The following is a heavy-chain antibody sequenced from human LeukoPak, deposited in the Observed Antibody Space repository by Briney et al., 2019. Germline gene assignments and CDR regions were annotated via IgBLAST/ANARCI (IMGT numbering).Heavy chain of an antibody. V-gene: IGHV4-31*03. J-gene: IGHJ5*02. CDR3: ARIGTAARLNWFDP. D-gene: IGHD6-6*01. CDR1: GGSIDSGGYY. Sequence: SETLSLTCSVSGGSIDSGGYYWSWIRQQPEKGLEWIGHIYYSGRTYQNPSLKSRVFISVDTSKNQFSLNLSSVTAADTAVYFCARIGTAARLNWFDPWGQGTLVTVSS. CDR2: IYYSGRT.